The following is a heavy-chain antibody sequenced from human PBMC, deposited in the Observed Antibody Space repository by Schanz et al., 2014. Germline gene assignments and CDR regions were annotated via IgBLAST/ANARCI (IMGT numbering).Heavy chain of an antibody. CDR2: IATSSSTR. D-gene: IGHD3-10*01. J-gene: IGHJ4*02. CDR1: GFAFSSYS. CDR3: ARDNYYGSGSCAY. Sequence: QLVGSGGGLIQPGGSLRLSCTASGFAFSSYSMNWVRQVPGKGLEWLSYIATSSSTRHYADSVKGRVTISRDNAKNSMYLHMKSLRGEDTAVYYCARDNYYGSGSCAYWGQGTLVTVSS. V-gene: IGHV3-48*04.